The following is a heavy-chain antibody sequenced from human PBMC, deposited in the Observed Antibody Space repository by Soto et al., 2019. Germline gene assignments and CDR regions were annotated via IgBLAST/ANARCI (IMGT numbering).Heavy chain of an antibody. CDR1: EFSFDDYA. CDR3: AKASVWYPYFDS. V-gene: IGHV3-23*01. J-gene: IGHJ4*02. CDR2: ITYTGVST. D-gene: IGHD6-13*01. Sequence: LRLSCAASEFSFDDYAMSWVRQAPGKGLEWVSSITYTGVSTYYVDSVKGRFTISRDNSKDTLYLQMNSLRAEDTAIYYCAKASVWYPYFDSWGQGTLVTVSS.